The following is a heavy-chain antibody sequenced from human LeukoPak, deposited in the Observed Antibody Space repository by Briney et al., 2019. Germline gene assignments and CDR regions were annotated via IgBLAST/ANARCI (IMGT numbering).Heavy chain of an antibody. CDR1: GFTFSSYW. CDR2: IKQDGSEK. V-gene: IGHV3-7*01. CDR3: ARGSHYYGSGFDY. D-gene: IGHD3-10*01. Sequence: GGSLRLSCAASGFTFSSYWMSWVRQAPGKGLEWVANIKQDGSEKYYVDSVKGRFTISRDNAKNSLYLQMNSLRAEDTAVYYCARGSHYYGSGFDYWGQGTLVTVSS. J-gene: IGHJ4*02.